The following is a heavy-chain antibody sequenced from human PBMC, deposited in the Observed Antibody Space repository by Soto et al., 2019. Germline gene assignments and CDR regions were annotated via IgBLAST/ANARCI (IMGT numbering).Heavy chain of an antibody. CDR2: ISRSGGNT. CDR3: AKGEYLDGSGSFYDIGF. D-gene: IGHD3-10*01. J-gene: IGHJ4*02. Sequence: PGGSLRLSCAASGFTFRTYAMSWVRQATGKGPEWVSGISRSGGNTYYADSVKGRFTIARDNAKNTLYLQINSLRAEDTALYYCAKGEYLDGSGSFYDIGFWGLGTLVTVSS. V-gene: IGHV3-23*01. CDR1: GFTFRTYA.